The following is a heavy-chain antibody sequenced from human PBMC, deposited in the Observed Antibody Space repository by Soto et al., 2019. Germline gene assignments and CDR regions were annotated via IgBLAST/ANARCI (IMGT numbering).Heavy chain of an antibody. CDR3: TTVFEY. J-gene: IGHJ4*01. CDR1: GFTFTNYW. CDR2: IDGVGTGT. Sequence: EVQLVQSGGGSVQPGGSLRLSCAASGFTFTNYWMHWVRQVPGKGLVWVSRIDGVGTGTSYSDSVRGRFTISRDNAENTXXXXXXXLRAEDTAVYYCTTVFEYWGXGTPVTVSS. V-gene: IGHV3-74*01.